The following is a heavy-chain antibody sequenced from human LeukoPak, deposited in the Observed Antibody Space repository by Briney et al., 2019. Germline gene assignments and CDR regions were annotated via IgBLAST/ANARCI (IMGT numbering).Heavy chain of an antibody. Sequence: GGSLRLSCAASGFTFSSYAMSWVRQAPGKGLEWVSAISGSGGSTYYADSVKGRFTISRDNSKNTLYLQMNSLRAEDTAVYYCAKDSSSSWSVKNFDYWGQGTLVTVSS. D-gene: IGHD6-13*01. V-gene: IGHV3-23*01. J-gene: IGHJ4*02. CDR3: AKDSSSSWSVKNFDY. CDR1: GFTFSSYA. CDR2: ISGSGGST.